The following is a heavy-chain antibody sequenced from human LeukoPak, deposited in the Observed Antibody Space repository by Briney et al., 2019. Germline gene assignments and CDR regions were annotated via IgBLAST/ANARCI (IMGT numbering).Heavy chain of an antibody. CDR3: ARIEWELLGVVDY. J-gene: IGHJ4*02. D-gene: IGHD1-26*01. CDR2: IYYSGST. CDR1: GGSISIYY. Sequence: SETLSLTCTVSGGSISIYYWSWIRQPPGKGLEWIGYIYYSGSTNYNPSLKSRVTISVDTSKNQFSLKLSSVTAADTAVYYCARIEWELLGVVDYWGQGTLVTVSS. V-gene: IGHV4-59*01.